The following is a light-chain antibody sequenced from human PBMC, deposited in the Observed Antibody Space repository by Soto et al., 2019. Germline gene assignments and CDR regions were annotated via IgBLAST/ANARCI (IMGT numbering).Light chain of an antibody. V-gene: IGLV2-23*02. CDR1: SSDVGPYNL. J-gene: IGLJ2*01. CDR2: EVV. Sequence: QSALTQPASVSGSPGQSISISCTGSSSDVGPYNLASWYQHHPGKAPKLMISEVVKRPSGVSNRFSGSKSGNTASLTISGLQPEDEADYYCCSYAGSSMFVFGGGTKLTVL. CDR3: CSYAGSSMFV.